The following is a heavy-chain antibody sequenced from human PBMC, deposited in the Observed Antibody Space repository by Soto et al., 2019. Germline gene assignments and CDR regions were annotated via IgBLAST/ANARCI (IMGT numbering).Heavy chain of an antibody. J-gene: IGHJ4*02. CDR2: IWSDGSNK. Sequence: QVQLVESGGGVVHPGRSLRLSCAASGFAFSSYGMHWVRQAPGKGLEWVAVIWSDGSNKYYEDSVKGRFTISRDNSKNTLYLQMNSLRAEDTAVYYCARYYYDSSGYYPLWGQGTLVTVSS. CDR3: ARYYYDSSGYYPL. V-gene: IGHV3-33*01. D-gene: IGHD3-22*01. CDR1: GFAFSSYG.